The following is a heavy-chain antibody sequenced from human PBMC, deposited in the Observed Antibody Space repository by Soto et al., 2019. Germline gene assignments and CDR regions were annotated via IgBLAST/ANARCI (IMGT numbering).Heavy chain of an antibody. V-gene: IGHV1-69*02. J-gene: IGHJ6*02. CDR1: GGSLSRET. CDR2: IISSLGIP. Sequence: QVQLVQSGAEVKKPGSSVKVSCKAYGGSLSRETVSWVRQAPGQGLEWMGKIISSLGIPNYAQKFQDRVTLIADKSTNTAYMQLSSLRSEDTAVYYCVSGYGDPTRAMDVWGQGTTVTVSS. CDR3: VSGYGDPTRAMDV. D-gene: IGHD5-18*01.